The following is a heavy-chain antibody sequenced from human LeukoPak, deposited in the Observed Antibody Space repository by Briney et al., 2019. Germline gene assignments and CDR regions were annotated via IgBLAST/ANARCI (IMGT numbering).Heavy chain of an antibody. D-gene: IGHD2-2*01. CDR2: ISYDGSNK. J-gene: IGHJ6*02. Sequence: GGSLRLSCAASGFTFSSYSMNWVRQAPGKGLEWVAVISYDGSNKYYADSVKGRFTISRDNSKNTLYLQMNSLRAEDTAVYYCARDLHCSSTSCYRYYGMDVWGQGTTVTVSS. V-gene: IGHV3-30*03. CDR3: ARDLHCSSTSCYRYYGMDV. CDR1: GFTFSSYS.